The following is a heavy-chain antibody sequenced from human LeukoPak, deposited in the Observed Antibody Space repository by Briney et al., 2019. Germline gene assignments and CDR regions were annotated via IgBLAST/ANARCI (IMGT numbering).Heavy chain of an antibody. CDR2: IYYSGST. J-gene: IGHJ6*03. CDR1: GGSISSSSYY. D-gene: IGHD1-26*01. V-gene: IGHV4-39*07. CDR3: ARGPELLYYYYYMDV. Sequence: SETLSLTCTVSGGSISSSSYYWGWIRQPPGKGLEWIGSIYYSGSTYYNPSLKSRVTISVDTSKNQFSLKLSSVTAADTAVYYCARGPELLYYYYYMDVWGKGTTVTVSS.